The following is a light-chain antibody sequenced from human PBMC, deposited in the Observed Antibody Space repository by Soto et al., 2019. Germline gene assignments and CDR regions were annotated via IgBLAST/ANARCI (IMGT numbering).Light chain of an antibody. CDR2: GAS. V-gene: IGKV3-20*01. CDR3: QQYGSSQGLT. Sequence: PGERATLSCRASQSVSSSYLAWYQQKPGQAPRLLIYGASSRATGIPDRFSGSGSGTNFTLTISRLEPEDFAVYYCQQYGSSQGLTFGPGTKVDIK. J-gene: IGKJ3*01. CDR1: QSVSSSY.